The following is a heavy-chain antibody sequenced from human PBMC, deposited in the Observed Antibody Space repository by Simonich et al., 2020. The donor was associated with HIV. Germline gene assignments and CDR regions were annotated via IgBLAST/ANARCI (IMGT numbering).Heavy chain of an antibody. D-gene: IGHD4-17*01. CDR1: GFTLSSYR. J-gene: IGHJ6*03. CDR2: ISASGGST. Sequence: EVQLVESGGGLVQPGGTLRLSCAASGFTLSSYRMSGVRQAPGKGLEWVSSISASGGSTYYADSVMGRFTISRDNSKNTVYLKMNSLTAEDTAVYFCARCLDYGDYYGNMDVWGKGTTVTVSS. CDR3: ARCLDYGDYYGNMDV. V-gene: IGHV3-23*04.